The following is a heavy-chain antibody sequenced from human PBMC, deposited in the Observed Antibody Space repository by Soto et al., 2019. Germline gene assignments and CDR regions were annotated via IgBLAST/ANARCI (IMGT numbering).Heavy chain of an antibody. CDR1: GYTFTTYD. CDR3: ARGVDAGGAV. V-gene: IGHV1-8*01. J-gene: IGHJ6*04. D-gene: IGHD1-1*01. Sequence: ASVKVSCKASGYTFTTYDINWVRQATGQGLEWLGWMSPNSGATGYAQKFQGRVTMTRDTSMTTAYMELSNLRSEDTAMYYCARGVDAGGAVGGKGTTVTVSS. CDR2: MSPNSGAT.